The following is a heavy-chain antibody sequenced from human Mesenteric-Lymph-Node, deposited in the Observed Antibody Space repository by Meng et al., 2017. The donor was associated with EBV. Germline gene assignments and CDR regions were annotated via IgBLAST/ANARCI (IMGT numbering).Heavy chain of an antibody. D-gene: IGHD4-17*01. V-gene: IGHV4-39*07. CDR1: GGSISSSSYY. CDR2: IYYSGST. J-gene: IGHJ4*02. CDR3: ARDLAGYGDYFLY. Sequence: QDSGPGLVNPSGPLSLTCTVSGGSISSSSYYWGWIRQPPGKGLEWIGSIYYSGSTYYNPSLKSRVTISVDTSKNQFSLKLSSVTAADTAVYYCARDLAGYGDYFLYWGQGTLVTVSS.